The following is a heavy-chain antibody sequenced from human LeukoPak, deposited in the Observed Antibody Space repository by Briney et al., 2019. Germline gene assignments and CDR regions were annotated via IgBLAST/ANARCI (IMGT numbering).Heavy chain of an antibody. CDR3: ARDRGIAGPIFGY. CDR2: IYYSGST. D-gene: IGHD1-26*01. V-gene: IGHV4-59*01. J-gene: IGHJ4*02. CDR1: GGSISSYY. Sequence: SETLSLTCTVSGGSISSYYWSWIRQPPGKGLEWIGYIYYSGSTNYNPSLKSRVTISVDTSKNQFSLKLSSVTAADTAVYYCARDRGIAGPIFGYWGQGTLVTVSS.